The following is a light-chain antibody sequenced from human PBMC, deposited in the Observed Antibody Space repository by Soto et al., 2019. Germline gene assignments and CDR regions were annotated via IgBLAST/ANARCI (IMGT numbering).Light chain of an antibody. Sequence: EIVMTQSPATLSVSPGERATLSCRASQSVSSNLAWYQQKPGQAPRLLIYGASTRATGIPARFSGSGSGTEFTPAISSLQSEDFAVYYCQQYHNWPPWTFGQGTKVEIK. V-gene: IGKV3-15*01. CDR3: QQYHNWPPWT. CDR1: QSVSSN. J-gene: IGKJ1*01. CDR2: GAS.